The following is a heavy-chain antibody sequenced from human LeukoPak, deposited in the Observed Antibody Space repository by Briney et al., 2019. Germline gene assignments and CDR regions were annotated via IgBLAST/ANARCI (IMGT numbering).Heavy chain of an antibody. CDR1: ADSMNIID. J-gene: IGHJ4*02. Sequence: SETLSLTCTVSADSMNIIDWSWIRQPPGKGLEWVGQVFTSGTTASTSSLRSRLTISLDKPNNRVSLKLISVTAADTAVYYCARHSPSGGYYFDSWGQGALVSVSS. CDR2: VFTSGTT. D-gene: IGHD6-19*01. CDR3: ARHSPSGGYYFDS. V-gene: IGHV4-4*08.